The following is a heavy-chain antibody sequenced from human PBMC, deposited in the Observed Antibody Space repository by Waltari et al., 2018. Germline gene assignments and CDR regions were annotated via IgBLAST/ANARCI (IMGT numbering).Heavy chain of an antibody. CDR2: IRPDGGEN. Sequence: EVQLVELGGGLVQPGGPRRVPGRPSTFSFISYGMAWFRQAPGKGLEWVATIRPDGGENFYVDSVKGRFSISRDNAKNSFYLQMNSLRVEDTAIFYCATMGAGRAPDYWGQGTLVTVSS. D-gene: IGHD3-16*01. J-gene: IGHJ4*02. CDR3: ATMGAGRAPDY. CDR1: TFSFISYG. V-gene: IGHV3-7*03.